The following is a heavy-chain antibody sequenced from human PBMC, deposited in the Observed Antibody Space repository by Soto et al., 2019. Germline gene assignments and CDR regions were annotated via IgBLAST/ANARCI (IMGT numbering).Heavy chain of an antibody. CDR1: GFSLTTSGVG. D-gene: IGHD6-13*01. Sequence: QITLKESGPTLVKPTQTLTLTCTFSGFSLTTSGVGVGWVRQPPGKALEWLTLIYWDDDKRYSPSLKSRLTITQDTPKNQVGLTMANMDPVDTATCDCAHRRLGGSWFDYWGQGTLVAVSS. J-gene: IGHJ4*02. CDR2: IYWDDDK. V-gene: IGHV2-5*02. CDR3: AHRRLGGSWFDY.